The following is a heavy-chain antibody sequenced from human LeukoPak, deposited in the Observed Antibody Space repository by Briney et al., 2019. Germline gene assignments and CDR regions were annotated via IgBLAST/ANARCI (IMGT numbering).Heavy chain of an antibody. D-gene: IGHD3-22*01. CDR1: GGSISSSSYY. CDR2: IYYSGST. Sequence: SETLSLTCTDSGGSISSSSYYWGWIRQPPGKGLEWIGSIYYSGSTYYNPSLKSRVTISVDTSKNQFSLKLSSVTAADTAVYYCARHDNSGYYEFDYWGQGTLVTVSS. CDR3: ARHDNSGYYEFDY. V-gene: IGHV4-39*01. J-gene: IGHJ4*02.